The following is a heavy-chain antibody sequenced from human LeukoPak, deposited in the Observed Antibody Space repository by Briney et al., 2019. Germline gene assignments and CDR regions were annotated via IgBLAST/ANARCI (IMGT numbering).Heavy chain of an antibody. J-gene: IGHJ4*02. CDR2: IRTGGNYI. D-gene: IGHD6-13*01. Sequence: GGSLRLSCAASGFTFSSYNLNWFRQAPGKGLEGVSSIRTGGNYIHYADSVKGRFTISRDNSKNTLYLQMNSLRAEDTAVYYCALQRTLWQQLLDYWGQGTLVTVSS. CDR3: ALQRTLWQQLLDY. CDR1: GFTFSSYN. V-gene: IGHV3-21*04.